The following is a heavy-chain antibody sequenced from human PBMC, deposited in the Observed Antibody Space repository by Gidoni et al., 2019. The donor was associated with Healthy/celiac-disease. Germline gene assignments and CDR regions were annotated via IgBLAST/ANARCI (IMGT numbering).Heavy chain of an antibody. CDR3: ARDPVGATGNWFDP. D-gene: IGHD1-26*01. J-gene: IGHJ5*02. CDR1: GFTFSDNY. Sequence: EVQLVESGGGLVPPGGARSMSCAATGFTFSDNYMDWARQAPGKGLEWVGRTRNKANSYTTEYAASVKGRFTISRDDSKNSLYLQMNSLKTADTAVYYCARDPVGATGNWFDPWGQGTLVTVSS. CDR2: TRNKANSYTT. V-gene: IGHV3-72*01.